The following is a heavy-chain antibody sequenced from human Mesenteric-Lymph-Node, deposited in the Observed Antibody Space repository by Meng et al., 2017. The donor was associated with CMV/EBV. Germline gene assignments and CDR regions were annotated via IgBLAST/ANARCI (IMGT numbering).Heavy chain of an antibody. Sequence: ASVKVSCKASGGTFSTYAISWLRQAPGQGLEWLGWISTFNGNTEYAQTLQGRVTMTRDPSASTAYMELRSLTSGDTAMYYCARVYCSGTSCYAPRLDSWGQGTLVTVSS. CDR1: GGTFSTYA. J-gene: IGHJ4*02. V-gene: IGHV1-18*01. CDR3: ARVYCSGTSCYAPRLDS. CDR2: ISTFNGNT. D-gene: IGHD2-2*01.